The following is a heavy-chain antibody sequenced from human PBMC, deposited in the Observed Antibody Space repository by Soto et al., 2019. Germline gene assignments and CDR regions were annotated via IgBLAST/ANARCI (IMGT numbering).Heavy chain of an antibody. V-gene: IGHV1-3*01. D-gene: IGHD2-2*01. CDR2: INAGNGNT. J-gene: IGHJ3*02. CDR1: GYTFTSYA. CDR3: ASAGGGYCSSTSCSFDI. Sequence: ASVKVSCKASGYTFTSYAMHWVRQAPGQRLEWMGWINAGNGNTKYSQKSQGRVTITRDTSARTAYMELSSLRSEDTAVYCCASAGGGYCSSTSCSFDIWGQGTMVTVSS.